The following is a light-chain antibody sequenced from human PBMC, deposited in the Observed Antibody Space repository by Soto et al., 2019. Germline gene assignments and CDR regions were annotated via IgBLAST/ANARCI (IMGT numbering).Light chain of an antibody. Sequence: QSALTQPPSVSGSPGQSVTISCTGTSTDFVSYNRVSWYQQPPGTAPKLIIYEGSKRPSGVSNRFSGSKSGNTASLTISGLQAEDEADYYCCSYAGSSTYVFGTGTKLTVL. CDR1: STDFVSYNR. CDR2: EGS. CDR3: CSYAGSSTYV. V-gene: IGLV2-23*01. J-gene: IGLJ1*01.